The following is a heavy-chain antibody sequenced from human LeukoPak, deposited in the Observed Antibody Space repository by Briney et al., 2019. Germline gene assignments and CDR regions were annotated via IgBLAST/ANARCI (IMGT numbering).Heavy chain of an antibody. D-gene: IGHD2-15*01. V-gene: IGHV3-23*01. Sequence: GGSLRLSCAASGFTFSSYAMSWVRQAPGKGLEWVSAISGSGGSTYYADSVKGRFTISRDNSKNTLYLQMNSLRAEDTAVYYCAKEGIAATSGYYYGMDVWGQGTTVTVFS. CDR3: AKEGIAATSGYYYGMDV. CDR2: ISGSGGST. J-gene: IGHJ6*02. CDR1: GFTFSSYA.